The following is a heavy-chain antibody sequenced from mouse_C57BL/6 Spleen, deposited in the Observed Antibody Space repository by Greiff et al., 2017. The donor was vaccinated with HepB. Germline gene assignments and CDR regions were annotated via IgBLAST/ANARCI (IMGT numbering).Heavy chain of an antibody. D-gene: IGHD1-1*01. Sequence: QVQLQQSGAELVKPGASVKLSCKASGYTFTSYWMQWVKQRPGQGLEWIGEIDPSDSYTNYNQKFKGKATLTVDTSSSTAYMQLSSLTSEDSAVYYCASITTVVATSPYAMDYWGQGTSVTVSS. J-gene: IGHJ4*01. CDR1: GYTFTSYW. V-gene: IGHV1-50*01. CDR2: IDPSDSYT. CDR3: ASITTVVATSPYAMDY.